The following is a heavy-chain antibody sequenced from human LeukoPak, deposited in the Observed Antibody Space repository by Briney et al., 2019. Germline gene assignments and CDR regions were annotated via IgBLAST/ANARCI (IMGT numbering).Heavy chain of an antibody. V-gene: IGHV4-59*01. D-gene: IGHD4-17*01. Sequence: SETLSLTCTVSGGSISNYYWSWIRQPPGKGLEWIGYINYSGNANYNPSLKSRVTISVDSSKNQFSLRLTSVTAADTAVYFCAREGRQDYVYFDYWGQGALVTVSS. J-gene: IGHJ4*02. CDR2: INYSGNA. CDR3: AREGRQDYVYFDY. CDR1: GGSISNYY.